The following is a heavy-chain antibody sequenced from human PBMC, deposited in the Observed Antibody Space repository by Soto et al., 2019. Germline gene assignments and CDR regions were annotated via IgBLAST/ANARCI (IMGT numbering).Heavy chain of an antibody. CDR3: ARGDSHSSGYLIVGVLTQ. Sequence: SETLSLSCPVSGGSISTNYWSWIRQPPGKGLEWIGYIYNSGSSNYNPSLKSRVTISVDTSKNHFSLQLAAVTAADTAVYYCARGDSHSSGYLIVGVLTQWGEGTLVTVS. J-gene: IGHJ4*02. D-gene: IGHD3-22*01. CDR2: IYNSGSS. V-gene: IGHV4-59*01. CDR1: GGSISTNY.